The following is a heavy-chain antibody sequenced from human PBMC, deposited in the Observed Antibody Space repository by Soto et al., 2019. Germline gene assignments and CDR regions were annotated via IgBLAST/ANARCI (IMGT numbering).Heavy chain of an antibody. CDR1: GGSISSSSYY. D-gene: IGHD3-9*01. V-gene: IGHV4-39*01. J-gene: IGHJ6*02. CDR2: IYYSGST. CDR3: ASNDGSRARYFDWLEARRSSYYGMDV. Sequence: QLQLQESGPGLVKPSETLSLTCTVSGGSISSSSYYWGWIRQPPGKGLEWIGSIYYSGSTYYNPSLKRRVTISVDTSKNQFSLKLSSVTAADTAVYYCASNDGSRARYFDWLEARRSSYYGMDVWGQGTTVTVSS.